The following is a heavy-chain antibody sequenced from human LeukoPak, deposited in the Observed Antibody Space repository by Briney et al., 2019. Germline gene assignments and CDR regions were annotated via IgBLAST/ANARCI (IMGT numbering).Heavy chain of an antibody. CDR2: MNPINGNT. J-gene: IGHJ4*02. D-gene: IGHD3-22*01. CDR1: GFTFTNYD. V-gene: IGHV1-8*01. CDR3: AREGHYYDSSGYYSGFDY. Sequence: ASVKVSCKATGFTFTNYDINWVRQATGQGLEWMGWMNPINGNTGYAQKFQGRVTITADESTSTAYMELSSLRSEDTAVYYCAREGHYYDSSGYYSGFDYWGQGTLVTVSS.